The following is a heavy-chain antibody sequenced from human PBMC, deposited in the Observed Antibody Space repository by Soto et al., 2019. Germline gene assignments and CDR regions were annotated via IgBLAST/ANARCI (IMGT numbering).Heavy chain of an antibody. Sequence: PSQTLSLPWTVTGDPISSSSYHCGWIRQPPGKGLEWIGSIYYSGSTYNNPSLRSRVSMSIDTSKDQFSLKLKSVTAADTALYFCARQRTSVVTQAYFDVWGPGSLVTVSS. J-gene: IGHJ4*02. CDR3: ARQRTSVVTQAYFDV. V-gene: IGHV4-39*01. D-gene: IGHD2-21*02. CDR2: IYYSGST. CDR1: GDPISSSSYH.